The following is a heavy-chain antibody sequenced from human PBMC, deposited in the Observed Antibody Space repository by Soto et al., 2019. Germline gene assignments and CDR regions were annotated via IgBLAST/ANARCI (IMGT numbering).Heavy chain of an antibody. D-gene: IGHD5-12*01. V-gene: IGHV4-30-4*01. CDR2: IYYCGST. CDR1: GGSISSGDYY. CDR3: ASGVGYGYVDY. Sequence: QVQLQESGPGLVKPSQTLSLTCTVSGGSISSGDYYWSWIRQPPGKGLEWIGYIYYCGSTYYNPSLKSRVTISVDTSKNQFSLKRSSVTAADTAVYSCASGVGYGYVDYWGQGTLVTVSS. J-gene: IGHJ4*02.